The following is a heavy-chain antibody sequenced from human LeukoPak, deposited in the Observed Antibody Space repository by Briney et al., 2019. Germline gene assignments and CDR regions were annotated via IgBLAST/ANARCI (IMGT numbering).Heavy chain of an antibody. CDR1: YTFTDPW. V-gene: IGHV5-51*01. D-gene: IGHD3-22*01. CDR2: IYPEDSDT. CDR3: ARARAYYYDGSAYYFDS. Sequence: GESLKISCEYTFTDPWIAWVRQVPGKGLEWVGIIYPEDSDTRYSPSFQGQVTISADKSISSAYLRWSSLKASDTAMYYCARARAYYYDGSAYYFDSWGQGTLVTVSS. J-gene: IGHJ4*02.